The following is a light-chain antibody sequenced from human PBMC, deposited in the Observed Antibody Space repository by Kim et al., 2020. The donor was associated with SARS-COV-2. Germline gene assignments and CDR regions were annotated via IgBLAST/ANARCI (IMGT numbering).Light chain of an antibody. V-gene: IGLV2-8*01. J-gene: IGLJ1*01. Sequence: QSATTASTGTTHYIRDYTEVSWYQQHPDKAPKLMIYEVNRRPSGVPDRFSGSKSGNTASLTVSGLQAEDEADYYCTSYAGSNNLDVFGTGTKVTVL. CDR2: EVN. CDR3: TSYAGSNNLDV. CDR1: THYIRDYTE.